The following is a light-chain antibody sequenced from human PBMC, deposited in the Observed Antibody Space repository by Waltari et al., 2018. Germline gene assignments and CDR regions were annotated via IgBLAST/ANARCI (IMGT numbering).Light chain of an antibody. CDR2: AAS. V-gene: IGKV1-39*01. Sequence: DIQMTQSPSSLSASIGDRGTITCRASQSISIYLNWYQQKPGKAPKLLINAASNLQSGVPSRFSGSGSGTDFTLTISSLQPEDFATYYCQQSYSTPPYTFGQGTKLEIK. CDR3: QQSYSTPPYT. J-gene: IGKJ2*01. CDR1: QSISIY.